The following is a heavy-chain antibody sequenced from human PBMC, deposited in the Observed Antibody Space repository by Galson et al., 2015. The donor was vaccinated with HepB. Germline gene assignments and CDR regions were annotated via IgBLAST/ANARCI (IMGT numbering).Heavy chain of an antibody. J-gene: IGHJ6*02. V-gene: IGHV3-23*01. Sequence: SCAASGFTFSTYAMTWVRQAPGKGLEWVSTISDRGGSTYYADSVKGRFTISRDNSKNTLYMQMTSLRADDTALYYCAKALLGGNYFGALYVLDVWGQGTTVTVSS. D-gene: IGHD1-26*01. CDR3: AKALLGGNYFGALYVLDV. CDR2: ISDRGGST. CDR1: GFTFSTYA.